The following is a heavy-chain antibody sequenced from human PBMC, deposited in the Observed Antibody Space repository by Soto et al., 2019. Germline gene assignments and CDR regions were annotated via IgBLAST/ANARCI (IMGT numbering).Heavy chain of an antibody. CDR2: IWYDGSNK. D-gene: IGHD2-2*01. Sequence: GGSLRLSCAASGFSFRSYAMHWVRQAPGKGLEWVAVIWYDGSNKYYADSVKGRFTISRDNSKNTLYLQMNSLRAEDTAVYYCARDLNIVVVPAAPTVSYGMDVWGQGTTVTVSS. CDR3: ARDLNIVVVPAAPTVSYGMDV. J-gene: IGHJ6*02. V-gene: IGHV3-30-3*01. CDR1: GFSFRSYA.